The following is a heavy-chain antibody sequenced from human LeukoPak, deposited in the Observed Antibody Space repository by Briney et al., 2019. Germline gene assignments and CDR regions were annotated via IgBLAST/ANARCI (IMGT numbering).Heavy chain of an antibody. D-gene: IGHD2-15*01. CDR1: GFSFTSYW. CDR2: INQDAGTT. J-gene: IGHJ3*02. CDR3: AREPGWSSFDI. Sequence: GGSLRLSCVASGFSFTSYWMSWVRQAPGEGLEFVANINQDAGTTNYEDSVKGRFTISRDNAENSLYLQMSSLRAEDTALYYCAREPGWSSFDIWGQGIMVTVSS. V-gene: IGHV3-7*01.